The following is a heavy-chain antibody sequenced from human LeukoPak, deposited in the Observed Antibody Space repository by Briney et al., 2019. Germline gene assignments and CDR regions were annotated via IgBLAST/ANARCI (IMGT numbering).Heavy chain of an antibody. CDR1: GFTFSDYY. D-gene: IGHD2-15*01. Sequence: GSLRLSCAASGFTFSDYYMSWIRQPPGKGLEWIGEINHSGSTNYNPSLKSRVTISVDTSKNQFSLKLSSVTAADTAVYYCARGPARMDCSGGSCYREYNWFDPWGQGTLVTVSS. CDR2: INHSGST. CDR3: ARGPARMDCSGGSCYREYNWFDP. J-gene: IGHJ5*02. V-gene: IGHV4-34*01.